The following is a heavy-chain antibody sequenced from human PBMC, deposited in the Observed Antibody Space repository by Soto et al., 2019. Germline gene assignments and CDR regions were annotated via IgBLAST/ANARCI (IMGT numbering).Heavy chain of an antibody. CDR1: GFTFSSYG. CDR3: ATSGYSYGPLDY. V-gene: IGHV3-30*03. Sequence: QVQLVESGGGVVQPGRSLRLSCAASGFTFSSYGMHWVRQAPGKGLEWVAVISYDGSNKYYADSVKGRLTISRDNSKNTLYLQMNSLSAEDTAVYYCATSGYSYGPLDYWGQGTLVTVSS. J-gene: IGHJ4*02. CDR2: ISYDGSNK. D-gene: IGHD5-18*01.